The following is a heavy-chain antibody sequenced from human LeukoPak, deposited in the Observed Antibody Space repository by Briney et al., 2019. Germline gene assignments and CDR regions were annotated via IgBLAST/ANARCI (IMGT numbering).Heavy chain of an antibody. Sequence: SETLSLTCTVSGGSITNYYWSWMRQPPGKGLEWIGYIHYSGSANYNPSLKSRVTISLDTSKNQFSLRLTSVTAADTAVYYCASTEWNYARWGQGTLVTVSS. CDR2: IHYSGSA. CDR3: ASTEWNYAR. V-gene: IGHV4-59*08. CDR1: GGSITNYY. D-gene: IGHD1-7*01. J-gene: IGHJ4*02.